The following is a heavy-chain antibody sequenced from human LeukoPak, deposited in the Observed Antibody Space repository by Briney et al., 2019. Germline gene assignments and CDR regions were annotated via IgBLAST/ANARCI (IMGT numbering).Heavy chain of an antibody. CDR3: ASLSGGYSYVLND. CDR1: GYTFTSSW. D-gene: IGHD5-18*01. CDR2: IYPGDSDT. Sequence: GESLKISCKASGYTFTSSWIGWVRQMPGKGLEWMGIIYPGDSDTRYSPSFQGQVTISADKSISTAYLQWSSLKASDTAMYYCASLSGGYSYVLNDGGPGTLAPVS. J-gene: IGHJ4*02. V-gene: IGHV5-51*01.